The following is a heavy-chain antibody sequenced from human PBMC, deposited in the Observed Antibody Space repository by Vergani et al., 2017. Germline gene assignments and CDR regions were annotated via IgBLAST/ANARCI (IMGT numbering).Heavy chain of an antibody. CDR2: IYYSGST. Sequence: QVQLQESGPGLVKPSQTLSLTCTVSGGSISSGGYYWSWIRQHPGKGLEWIGYIYYSGSTNYNPSLKSRVTISVDTSKNQFSLKLSVVTAADTAVYYCARVDSSCYGVCKVDLFDYWGQGTLVTVSS. V-gene: IGHV4-61*08. D-gene: IGHD3-22*01. CDR3: ARVDSSCYGVCKVDLFDY. J-gene: IGHJ4*02. CDR1: GGSISSGGYY.